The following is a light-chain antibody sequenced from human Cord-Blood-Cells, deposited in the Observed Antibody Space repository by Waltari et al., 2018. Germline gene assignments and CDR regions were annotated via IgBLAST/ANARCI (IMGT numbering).Light chain of an antibody. CDR1: TGAVTSGHN. CDR2: STS. J-gene: IGLJ2*01. CDR3: LLYYGGAVV. V-gene: IGLV7-43*01. Sequence: QTVVTQAPSLPVSPGGTVTPTCASSTGAVTSGHNPNWFQQKPGKAPRALIYSTSNKRSWTPARFSGSLLGGKAALTLSGVQPGDEAEYYCLLYYGGAVVIGGGTKLTVL.